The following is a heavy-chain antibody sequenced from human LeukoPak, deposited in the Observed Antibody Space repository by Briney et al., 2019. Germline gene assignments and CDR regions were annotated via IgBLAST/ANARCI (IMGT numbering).Heavy chain of an antibody. D-gene: IGHD3-22*01. Sequence: SETQSLTCTVSGGSISSSGYYWGWVRQPPGKGLEWIGSIYYSGNTYYNPSLKSRVTMSVDTSKNQFSLRLSAVTAADAAVYYCARDFKVDGSSGYYAFDMWGQGTMVTVS. J-gene: IGHJ3*02. CDR1: GGSISSSGYY. V-gene: IGHV4-39*02. CDR3: ARDFKVDGSSGYYAFDM. CDR2: IYYSGNT.